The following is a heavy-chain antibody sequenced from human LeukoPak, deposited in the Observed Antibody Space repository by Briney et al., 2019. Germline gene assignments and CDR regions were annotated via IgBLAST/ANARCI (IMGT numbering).Heavy chain of an antibody. CDR1: GFTFSSYA. Sequence: PGGSLRLSCAASGFTFSSYAMSWVRQAPGKGLEWVSAISGSGGSTYYADSVKGRFTISRDNSKNTLYLQMNSLRAEDTAVYYCAKDRGKYCSSTSCYADRFGYWGQGTLVTVSS. V-gene: IGHV3-23*01. J-gene: IGHJ4*02. CDR3: AKDRGKYCSSTSCYADRFGY. CDR2: ISGSGGST. D-gene: IGHD2-2*01.